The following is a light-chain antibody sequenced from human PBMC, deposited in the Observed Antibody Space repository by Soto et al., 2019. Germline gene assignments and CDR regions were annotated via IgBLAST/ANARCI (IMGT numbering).Light chain of an antibody. J-gene: IGKJ1*01. CDR3: QQYNNWPPMT. V-gene: IGKV3-15*01. CDR1: QSVSSN. Sequence: EIVITQSPATXXXXAXXXSXVSCMASQSVSSNLAWYQQKPGQAPRLLIYGASTRATGIPARFSGSGSGTEFTLTISSLQSEDFAVYYCQQYNNWPPMTFGQGTKVDIK. CDR2: GAS.